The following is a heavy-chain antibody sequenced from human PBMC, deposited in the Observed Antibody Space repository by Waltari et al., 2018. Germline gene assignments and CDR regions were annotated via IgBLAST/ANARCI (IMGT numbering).Heavy chain of an antibody. CDR2: ISSSSSYI. Sequence: EVQLVESGGGLVKPGGSLRLSCAASGFTFSSYSMNWVRQAPGKGLEWVSSISSSSSYIYYADSVKGRFTISRDNAKNSLYLQMNSLRAEDTAVYYCAHRVRKLLPTPDAFDIWGQGTMVTVSS. D-gene: IGHD2-15*01. CDR3: AHRVRKLLPTPDAFDI. CDR1: GFTFSSYS. J-gene: IGHJ3*02. V-gene: IGHV3-21*01.